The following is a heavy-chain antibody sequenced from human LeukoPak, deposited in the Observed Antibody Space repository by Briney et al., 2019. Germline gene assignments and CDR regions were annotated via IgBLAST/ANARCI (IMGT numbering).Heavy chain of an antibody. V-gene: IGHV3-48*04. D-gene: IGHD6-19*01. CDR3: ARAGVAGKFDY. J-gene: IGHJ4*02. CDR2: ISSSGSTI. CDR1: GFTFSSYS. Sequence: PGGSLRLSCAASGFTFSSYSMNWVRQAPGKGLEWVSYISSSGSTIYYADSVKGRFTISRDNAKNSLYLQMNSLRAEDTAVYYCARAGVAGKFDYWGQGTLVTVSS.